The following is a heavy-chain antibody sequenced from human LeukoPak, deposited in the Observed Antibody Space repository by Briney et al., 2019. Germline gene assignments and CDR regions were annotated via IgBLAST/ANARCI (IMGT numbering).Heavy chain of an antibody. D-gene: IGHD3-10*01. Sequence: VASVKVSCKASGYTFTGYYMHWVRQAPGQGLEWMGWINPNSGGTNYAQKFQGRVTMTRDTSISTAYMELSRLRSDDTAVYYCARGVYYYGSGSYYPIDYWGQGTLVTVSS. CDR3: ARGVYYYGSGSYYPIDY. CDR2: INPNSGGT. J-gene: IGHJ4*02. CDR1: GYTFTGYY. V-gene: IGHV1-2*02.